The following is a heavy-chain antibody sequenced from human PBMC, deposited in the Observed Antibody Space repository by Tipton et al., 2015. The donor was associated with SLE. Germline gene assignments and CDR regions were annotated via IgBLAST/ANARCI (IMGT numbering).Heavy chain of an antibody. CDR2: VYDSGTT. CDR3: ASVPLEFGDAFDI. Sequence: TLSLTRFVSGGYITSDIYYWGWIRQPPGKGLEWIGSVYDSGTTYYNPSLESRLTMTVDTSKTQFSLKLSSVTAADTAVYYCASVPLEFGDAFDIWGQGTMVTASS. V-gene: IGHV4-39*07. CDR1: GGYITSDIYY. D-gene: IGHD1-1*01. J-gene: IGHJ3*02.